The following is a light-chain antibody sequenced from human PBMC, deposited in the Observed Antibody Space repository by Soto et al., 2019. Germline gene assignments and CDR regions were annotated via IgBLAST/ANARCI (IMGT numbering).Light chain of an antibody. V-gene: IGKV1-5*03. CDR3: QQYGSSPGT. CDR2: EAS. Sequence: DIQMTQSPSTLSASVGDRVTITCRASQSISSWLAWYQQKPGKAPKLLIYEASSLQSGVPSRFSGSGSGTDFTLTISRLEAEDFAVYYCQQYGSSPGTFGQGTKVDIK. J-gene: IGKJ1*01. CDR1: QSISSW.